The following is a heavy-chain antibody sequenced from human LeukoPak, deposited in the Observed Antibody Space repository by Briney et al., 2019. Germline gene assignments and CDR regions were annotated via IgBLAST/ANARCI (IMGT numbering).Heavy chain of an antibody. V-gene: IGHV1-69*13. D-gene: IGHD3-3*01. CDR1: GGTFSSYA. J-gene: IGHJ5*02. CDR2: IIPIFGTA. CDR3: ARDFAQYYDFWSGHDNWFDP. Sequence: SVKVSCKASGGTFSSYAISWVRQAPGQGLEWMGGIIPIFGTANYAQKFQGRVTITADESTSTAYMELSSLRSEDTAVYYCARDFAQYYDFWSGHDNWFDPWGQGTLVTVSS.